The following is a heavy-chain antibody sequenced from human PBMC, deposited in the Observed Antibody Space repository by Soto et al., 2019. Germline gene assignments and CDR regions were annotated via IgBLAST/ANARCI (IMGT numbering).Heavy chain of an antibody. J-gene: IGHJ4*02. CDR2: ISSNGSPT. V-gene: IGHV3-64D*06. D-gene: IGHD1-26*01. Sequence: GESLKISCSVSGFTFSSYAMHWVRQAPGKGLEYVSSISSNGSPTYYVDSVKGRFTISRDNSKNTQYLQMSSLRPEDTAVYYCVIDRWVEYWGQGALVTVSS. CDR1: GFTFSSYA. CDR3: VIDRWVEY.